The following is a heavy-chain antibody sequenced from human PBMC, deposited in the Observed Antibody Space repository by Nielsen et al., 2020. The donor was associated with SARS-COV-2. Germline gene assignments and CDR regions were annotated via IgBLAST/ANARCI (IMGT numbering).Heavy chain of an antibody. J-gene: IGHJ4*02. V-gene: IGHV3-30*18. CDR3: AKSNLLFWFGESRQLDY. Sequence: GGSLRLSCAASGFNFNNFGMHWVRQAPGKGLECVAVISYEGSIKFYSDSVKGRFTISRDNSKNTLYLQMNSLRSEDAAMYFCAKSNLLFWFGESRQLDYWGRGTLVAVSS. CDR2: ISYEGSIK. CDR1: GFNFNNFG. D-gene: IGHD3-10*01.